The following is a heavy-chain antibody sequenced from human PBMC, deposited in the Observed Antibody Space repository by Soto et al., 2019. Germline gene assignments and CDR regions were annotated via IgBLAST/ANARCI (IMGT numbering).Heavy chain of an antibody. CDR1: GYTFTGYY. V-gene: IGHV1-2*02. J-gene: IGHJ4*02. CDR3: ARPPGYISDWYYFDL. CDR2: ISPKSGGT. Sequence: ASVKVSCKASGYTFTGYYMHWVRQAPGQGFEWMGRISPKSGGTIYAQKFQGRVTMTWDTSLNTAYMELSSLISEDTAVYYCARPPGYISDWYYFDLWGQGTLVTVSS. D-gene: IGHD6-19*01.